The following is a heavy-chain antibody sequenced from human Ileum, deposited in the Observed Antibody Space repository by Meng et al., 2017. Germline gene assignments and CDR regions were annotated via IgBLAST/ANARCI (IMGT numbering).Heavy chain of an antibody. Sequence: RLQRGGAGLVRPSVSRSLTVTGSVASVSSKNDGWGWIRQPPGKGLEWIGYGSTNHNPSLKSRVTISVDTSKNQFFLTLNSVTAADTAIYYCARDHWGSLDYWGQGILVTVSS. CDR2: GST. CDR1: VASVSSKNDG. D-gene: IGHD7-27*01. V-gene: IGHV4-61*01. J-gene: IGHJ4*02. CDR3: ARDHWGSLDY.